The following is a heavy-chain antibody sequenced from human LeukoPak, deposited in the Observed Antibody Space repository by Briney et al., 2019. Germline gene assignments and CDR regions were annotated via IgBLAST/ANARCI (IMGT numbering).Heavy chain of an antibody. CDR2: IWSDGSNK. V-gene: IGHV3-33*08. J-gene: IGHJ4*02. D-gene: IGHD3-22*01. Sequence: GRSLRLSCAASGSGFTFGSSGMHWVRQAPGKGLEWVALIWSDGSNKYYAGSVKGRFTISRDNSNNTLYLQMNSLRAEDTALYYCASTGRGYYDSIDYWGQGTLVTVSS. CDR3: ASTGRGYYDSIDY. CDR1: GSGFTFGSSG.